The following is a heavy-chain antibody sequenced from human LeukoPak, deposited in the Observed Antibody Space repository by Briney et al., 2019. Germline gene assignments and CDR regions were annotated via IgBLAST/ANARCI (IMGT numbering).Heavy chain of an antibody. D-gene: IGHD3-10*01. J-gene: IGHJ5*02. CDR2: IYPGDSDT. Sequence: GESLKISCKGSGYSFTNYWIGWVRQMPGKGLEWMGIIYPGDSDTRYSPSFQGQVTISADKSISTAYLQWSSLKASDTAMYYCARQLPGRRFGELSTFSWFDPWGQGTLVTVSS. CDR3: ARQLPGRRFGELSTFSWFDP. V-gene: IGHV5-51*01. CDR1: GYSFTNYW.